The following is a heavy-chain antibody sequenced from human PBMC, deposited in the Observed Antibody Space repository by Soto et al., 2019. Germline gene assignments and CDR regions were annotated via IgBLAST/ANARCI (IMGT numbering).Heavy chain of an antibody. V-gene: IGHV1-18*01. J-gene: IGHJ6*02. CDR3: AREGYYYGSGSYSPPRYYGMDV. D-gene: IGHD3-10*01. Sequence: QIQLEQSGAEVKKAGASVKVSCKASGYTFTNYGISWVRQALGQGLEWMGWISAYNDNTNYAQKFQGRVTLTTDTSTRTAYMELRSLTSDDTAVYYCAREGYYYGSGSYSPPRYYGMDVWGQGTTVTVFS. CDR2: ISAYNDNT. CDR1: GYTFTNYG.